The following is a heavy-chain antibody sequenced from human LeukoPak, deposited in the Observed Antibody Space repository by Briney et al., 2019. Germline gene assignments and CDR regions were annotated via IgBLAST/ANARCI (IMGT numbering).Heavy chain of an antibody. V-gene: IGHV3-21*01. CDR1: GFTFSNHS. J-gene: IGHJ4*02. CDR3: ARGELPDY. Sequence: RGSLRLSCAGSGFTFSNHSMNWVRQAPGKGLEWVSSISSSSSYIYYADSVKGRFIISRENAKNSLYLQMNSLRAEDTAVYYCARGELPDYWGQGTLVTVSS. D-gene: IGHD1-26*01. CDR2: ISSSSSYI.